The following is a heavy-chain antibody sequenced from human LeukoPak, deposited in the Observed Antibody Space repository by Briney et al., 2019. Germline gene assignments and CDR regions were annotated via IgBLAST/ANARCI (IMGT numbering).Heavy chain of an antibody. V-gene: IGHV3-21*01. CDR3: AREGGIAYYDSSGYSYFDY. CDR2: ISSSSSYI. J-gene: IGHJ4*02. CDR1: GFTFSSYS. Sequence: AGGSLRLSCAASGFTFSSYSMNWVRQAPGKGLEWVSSISSSSSYIYYADSVKGRFTISRDNAKNSLYLQMNSLRAEDTAVYYCAREGGIAYYDSSGYSYFDYWGQGTLVTVSS. D-gene: IGHD3-22*01.